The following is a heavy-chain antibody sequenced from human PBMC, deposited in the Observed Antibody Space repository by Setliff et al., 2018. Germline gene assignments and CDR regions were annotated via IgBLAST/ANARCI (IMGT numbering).Heavy chain of an antibody. V-gene: IGHV1-46*01. Sequence: ASVKVSCKVSGYTFTSYYMHWVRQAPGQGLEWMGIINPSGGSTSYAQKFQGRVTMTRDTSTSTVYMELSSLRSEDTAVYYCAREAKRNVVVVVAATPVYWGQGTLVTVSS. CDR2: INPSGGST. D-gene: IGHD2-15*01. CDR1: GYTFTSYY. J-gene: IGHJ4*02. CDR3: AREAKRNVVVVVAATPVY.